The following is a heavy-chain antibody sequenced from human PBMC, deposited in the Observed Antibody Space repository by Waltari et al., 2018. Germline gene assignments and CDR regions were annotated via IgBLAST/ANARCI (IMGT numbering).Heavy chain of an antibody. CDR3: ARAFGSGSYAWFDS. CDR2: MYYRGSS. D-gene: IGHD3-10*01. J-gene: IGHJ5*01. Sequence: QLQLQESGPGLVKPSETLSLTCSVSGDSVTSGSYYWGWIRQPPRKGLEWIGIMYYRGSSYSNPSLKSRVTISADTSKNQFSLKLSSVAAADTAVYYCARAFGSGSYAWFDSWGQGTLVTVSS. CDR1: GDSVTSGSYY. V-gene: IGHV4-39*01.